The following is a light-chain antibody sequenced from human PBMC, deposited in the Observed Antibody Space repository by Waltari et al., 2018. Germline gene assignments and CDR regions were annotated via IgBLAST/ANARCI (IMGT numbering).Light chain of an antibody. J-gene: IGKJ1*01. V-gene: IGKV2-28*01. Sequence: IVMTQSPLSLPVTPGEPAPISCRSSQSLLHSNGYIYLDWYLQKPGQSPQLLIYLGSNRASGVPDRFSGSGSGTDFTLKISRVEAEDVGVYYCMQALQTRTFGQGTKVEIK. CDR2: LGS. CDR3: MQALQTRT. CDR1: QSLLHSNGYIY.